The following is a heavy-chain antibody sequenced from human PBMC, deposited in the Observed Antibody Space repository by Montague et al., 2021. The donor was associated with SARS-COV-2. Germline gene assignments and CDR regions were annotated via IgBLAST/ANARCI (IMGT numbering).Heavy chain of an antibody. Sequence: SLRLSCAASGFTFSSYEMNWVRQAPGKGLEWVSYISSSGSTIYHADSVKGRFTISRDNAKNSLYLQMNSLRAEDTAVYYCARDEGLKYGSGDYYGMDVWGQGTTVTVSS. V-gene: IGHV3-48*03. J-gene: IGHJ6*02. CDR2: ISSSGSTI. CDR3: ARDEGLKYGSGDYYGMDV. CDR1: GFTFSSYE. D-gene: IGHD3-10*01.